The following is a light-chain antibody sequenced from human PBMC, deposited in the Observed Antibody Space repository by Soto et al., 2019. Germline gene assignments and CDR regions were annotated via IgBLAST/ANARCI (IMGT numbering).Light chain of an antibody. CDR2: EVT. V-gene: IGLV2-8*01. CDR1: SSDVGGYNY. J-gene: IGLJ2*01. CDR3: SSFAGGGNPVL. Sequence: QSALTQPPSASGSLGQSVTSSCTGTSSDVGGYNYVSWHQQHPGKAPKVMIYEVTKRPPGVPDRFSGSKSGNTASLTVSGLQAEEEADYYCSSFAGGGNPVLLGGGTKLTVL.